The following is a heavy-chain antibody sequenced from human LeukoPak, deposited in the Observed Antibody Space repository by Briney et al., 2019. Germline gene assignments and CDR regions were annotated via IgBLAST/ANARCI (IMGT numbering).Heavy chain of an antibody. CDR3: ARSPFYYYYDSSGYYDD. CDR1: GGTFSSYA. Sequence: GASVKVSCKASGGTFSSYAISWVRQAPGQGLEWMGGIIPIFGTANYAQKFQGRVTITADEFTSTAYMELSSLRSEDTAVYYCARSPFYYYYDSSGYYDDWGQGTLVTVSS. J-gene: IGHJ4*02. V-gene: IGHV1-69*13. CDR2: IIPIFGTA. D-gene: IGHD3-22*01.